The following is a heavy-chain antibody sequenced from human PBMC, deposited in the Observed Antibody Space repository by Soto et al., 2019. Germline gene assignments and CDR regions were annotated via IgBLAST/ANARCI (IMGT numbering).Heavy chain of an antibody. CDR2: ISGNSRAT. V-gene: IGHV3-23*01. D-gene: IGHD1-1*01. Sequence: WLSLRLSCSAAGFTFSSSGMGWVRQCPGKGLEWVSLISGNSRATYYADSVKGRFTISRDNSKNTLYLQLNSLRDEDTAFYYCATQDFRGPTGTTWGQGTLVTVSS. J-gene: IGHJ4*02. CDR1: GFTFSSSG. CDR3: ATQDFRGPTGTT.